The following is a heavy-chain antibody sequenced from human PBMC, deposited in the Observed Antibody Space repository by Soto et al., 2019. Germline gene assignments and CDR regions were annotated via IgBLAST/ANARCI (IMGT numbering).Heavy chain of an antibody. CDR3: AKDLIVVVPAAMADYYYGMDV. CDR2: ISYDGSNK. V-gene: IGHV3-30*18. Sequence: GGSLRLSCAASGFTFSSYGMHWVRQAPGKGLEWVAVISYDGSNKYYADSVKGRFTISRDNSKNTLYLQMNSLRAEDTAVYYCAKDLIVVVPAAMADYYYGMDVWGQGTTVTVSS. CDR1: GFTFSSYG. J-gene: IGHJ6*02. D-gene: IGHD2-2*01.